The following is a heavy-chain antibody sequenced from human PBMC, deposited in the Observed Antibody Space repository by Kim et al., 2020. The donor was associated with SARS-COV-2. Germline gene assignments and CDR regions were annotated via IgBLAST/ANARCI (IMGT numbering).Heavy chain of an antibody. CDR1: GFTFSSYW. CDR2: IKQDGSEK. CDR3: ARRGLVIIEYYFDY. J-gene: IGHJ4*02. Sequence: GGSLRLSCAASGFTFSSYWMSWVRQAPGKGLEWVANIKQDGSEKYYVDSVKGRFTISRDNAKNSLYLQMNSLRAEDTAVYYCARRGLVIIEYYFDYWGQGTLVTVSS. D-gene: IGHD3-9*01. V-gene: IGHV3-7*01.